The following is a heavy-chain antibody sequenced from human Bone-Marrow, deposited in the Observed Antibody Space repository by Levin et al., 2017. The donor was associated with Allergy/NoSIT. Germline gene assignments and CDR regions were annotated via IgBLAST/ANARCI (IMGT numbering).Heavy chain of an antibody. CDR2: ISDDGNNK. D-gene: IGHD3-3*01. V-gene: IGHV3-30*18. CDR1: GFTFSAYG. Sequence: GESLKISCAASGFTFSAYGMHWVRQAPGKGLEWVAVISDDGNNKDNVDSVKGRFTISRDNSKNTLYLHMNSLRAEDTAVYYCAKDQGISIYGESVFGMVVWGQGTTVTVSS. CDR3: AKDQGISIYGESVFGMVV. J-gene: IGHJ6*02.